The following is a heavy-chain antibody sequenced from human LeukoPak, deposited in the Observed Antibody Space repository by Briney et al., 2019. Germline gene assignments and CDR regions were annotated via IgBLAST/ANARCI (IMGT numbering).Heavy chain of an antibody. Sequence: GGSLRLSCAASGFTFSSYAMSWVRQAPGKGLEWVSAISGSGGSTYYADSVKGRFTISRHNSKNTLYLQMNSLRAEDTAVYYCAKDTRYSSSSSDYWGQGTLVTVPS. CDR2: ISGSGGST. CDR1: GFTFSSYA. J-gene: IGHJ4*02. D-gene: IGHD6-6*01. CDR3: AKDTRYSSSSSDY. V-gene: IGHV3-23*01.